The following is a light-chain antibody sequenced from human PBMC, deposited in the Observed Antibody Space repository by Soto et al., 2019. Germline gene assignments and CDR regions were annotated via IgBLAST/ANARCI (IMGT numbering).Light chain of an antibody. CDR2: EGS. V-gene: IGLV2-23*01. J-gene: IGLJ2*01. CDR1: SSDVGSYNL. Sequence: QSALTQPASVSGSPGQSLTVSCTGTSSDVGSYNLVSWYQQQPGKAPKLMIYEGSKRPSGVSNRFSGSKSGNTASLTISGVQAEDEADYYCCSYAGSRIIFGGGTKLTAL. CDR3: CSYAGSRII.